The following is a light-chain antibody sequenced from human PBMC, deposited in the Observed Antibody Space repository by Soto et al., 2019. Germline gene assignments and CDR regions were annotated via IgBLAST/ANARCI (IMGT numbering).Light chain of an antibody. CDR1: SSNIGAGYD. Sequence: QAVVTQPPSVSGAPGQRVTISCTGSSSNIGAGYDVHWYQQLPGTAPKLLIYGNSNRPSGVPDRFSGSKSGTSASLAITGLQAEDEADYYCQSYHSSLSGSRVFGGGTKLTVL. V-gene: IGLV1-40*01. CDR2: GNS. CDR3: QSYHSSLSGSRV. J-gene: IGLJ2*01.